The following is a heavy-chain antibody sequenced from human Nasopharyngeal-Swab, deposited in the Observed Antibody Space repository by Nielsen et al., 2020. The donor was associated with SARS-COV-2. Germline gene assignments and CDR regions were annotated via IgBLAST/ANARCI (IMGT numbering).Heavy chain of an antibody. D-gene: IGHD5-24*01. J-gene: IGHJ4*02. V-gene: IGHV3-23*01. CDR2: ISGSGRST. Sequence: GESLKISCAASGFTFSSYAMSWVRQAPGKGLEWVSAISGSGRSTYYTDSVKGRFTISRDNAKNSLYLQMNSLRAEDTAVYYCARDRRRWLELDYWGQGTLVTVSS. CDR1: GFTFSSYA. CDR3: ARDRRRWLELDY.